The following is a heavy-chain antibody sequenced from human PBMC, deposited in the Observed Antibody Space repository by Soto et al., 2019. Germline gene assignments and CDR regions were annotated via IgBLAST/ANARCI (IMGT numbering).Heavy chain of an antibody. D-gene: IGHD5-12*01. Sequence: LACSTSGFTFSNYAIHWVRQAPGKGLEYVSALSGNGGSAYYADSVKGRFTISRDNSKNTLYLQMSSLRPEDTAVYYCVKGPRGYVGYGFDYWGQGTLVTVSS. CDR3: VKGPRGYVGYGFDY. J-gene: IGHJ4*02. V-gene: IGHV3-64D*06. CDR2: LSGNGGSA. CDR1: GFTFSNYA.